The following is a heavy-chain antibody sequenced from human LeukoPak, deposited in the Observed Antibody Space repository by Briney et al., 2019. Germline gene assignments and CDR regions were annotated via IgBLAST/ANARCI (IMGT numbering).Heavy chain of an antibody. CDR3: ARATRYCSSTSCWYYFDY. Sequence: GASVKVSCKASGYTFSSYDINWVRQATGQGLEWMGWMNPNSGNTGYAQKFQGRVTMTRNTSISTAYMELSSLRSEDTAVYYCARATRYCSSTSCWYYFDYWGQGTLVTVSS. CDR2: MNPNSGNT. J-gene: IGHJ4*02. V-gene: IGHV1-8*01. CDR1: GYTFSSYD. D-gene: IGHD2-2*01.